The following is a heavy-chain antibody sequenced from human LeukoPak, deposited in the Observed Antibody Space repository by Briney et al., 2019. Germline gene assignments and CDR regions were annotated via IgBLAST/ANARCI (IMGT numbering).Heavy chain of an antibody. V-gene: IGHV1-3*01. CDR2: INAGNGNT. Sequence: ASVTVSCTASGYTFTSYAMHWVRQAPGQRLEWTGWINAGNGNTKYSQKFQGRVTITRDTSASTAYMELSSLRSEDTAVYYCARGQTLTWYYDYVWGSYPTFDYWGQGTLVTVSS. D-gene: IGHD3-16*01. J-gene: IGHJ4*02. CDR1: GYTFTSYA. CDR3: ARGQTLTWYYDYVWGSYPTFDY.